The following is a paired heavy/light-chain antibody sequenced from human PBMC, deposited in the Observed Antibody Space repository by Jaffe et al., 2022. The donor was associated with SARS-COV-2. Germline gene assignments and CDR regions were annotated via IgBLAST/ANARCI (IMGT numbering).Light chain of an antibody. J-gene: IGKJ5*01. CDR2: GAS. CDR1: QSVSSSY. CDR3: QQYGSSPRIT. Sequence: EIVLTQSPGTLSLSPGERATLSCRASQSVSSSYLAWYQQKPGQAPRLLIYGASSRATGIPDRFSGSGSGTDFTLTISRLEPEDFAVYYCQQYGSSPRITFGQGTRLEIK. V-gene: IGKV3-20*01.
Heavy chain of an antibody. CDR2: ISAYNGNT. V-gene: IGHV1-18*01. CDR3: ARDRFVASPNDYYGMDV. CDR1: GYTFPNYG. D-gene: IGHD2-21*01. J-gene: IGHJ6*02. Sequence: QVQLVQSGAEVQKPGASVKVSCKASGYTFPNYGISWVRQAPGQGLEWMGWISAYNGNTNYAQNLQGRVTMTTDTSTRTAYMELRSLRSDDTAVYYCARDRFVASPNDYYGMDVWGQGTTVTVSS.